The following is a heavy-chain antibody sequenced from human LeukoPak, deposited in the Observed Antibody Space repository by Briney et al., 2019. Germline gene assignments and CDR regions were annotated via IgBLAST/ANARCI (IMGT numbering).Heavy chain of an antibody. V-gene: IGHV3-33*03. D-gene: IGHD3-9*01. Sequence: PGGSLRLSCAASGFTFSSFGMHWVRQAPGKGLEWVTVIWHDGSNENYADSAKGRFTISRDNSKSTVYLQMNNLRAEDSGVYFCAKDLTPDGVWDIDYWGPGTPITVSS. CDR1: GFTFSSFG. J-gene: IGHJ4*02. CDR3: AKDLTPDGVWDIDY. CDR2: IWHDGSNE.